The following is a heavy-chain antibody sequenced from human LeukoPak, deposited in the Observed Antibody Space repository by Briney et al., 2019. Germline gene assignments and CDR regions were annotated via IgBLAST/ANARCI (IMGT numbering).Heavy chain of an antibody. J-gene: IGHJ4*02. Sequence: GESLKISCKSSGYSFTSNWIGWVRQMPGKGLEWMGIIYPGDSDTKYSPSFQGQVTISADKSISTAYLQWSSLKASDTAMYYCARQAGYDFWSGYSPFDYWGQGTLVTVSS. CDR3: ARQAGYDFWSGYSPFDY. V-gene: IGHV5-51*01. CDR2: IYPGDSDT. CDR1: GYSFTSNW. D-gene: IGHD3-3*01.